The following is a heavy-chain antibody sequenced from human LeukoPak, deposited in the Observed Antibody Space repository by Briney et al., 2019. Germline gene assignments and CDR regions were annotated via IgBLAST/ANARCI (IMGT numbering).Heavy chain of an antibody. Sequence: GGSLRLSCVASGFTFNNYAMSWVRQAPGKGLEWVSGISGGGHSTYYADSVKGRFTISRDNSKNTLYLQMNSLRAEDTAVYYCASRYWFDPWGQGTLVTVSS. CDR1: GFTFNNYA. V-gene: IGHV3-23*01. CDR2: ISGGGHST. J-gene: IGHJ5*02. CDR3: ASRYWFDP.